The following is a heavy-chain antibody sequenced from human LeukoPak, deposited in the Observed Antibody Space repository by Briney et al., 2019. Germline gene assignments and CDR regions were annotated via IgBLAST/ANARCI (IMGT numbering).Heavy chain of an antibody. J-gene: IGHJ6*02. CDR1: GFTFSSYA. Sequence: GGSLRLSCAASGFTFSSYAMSWVRQAPGKGLEWVSAISGSGGSTYYADSVKGRLTISRDNSKNTLYLQMNSLRAEDTAVYYCAKDRGHSSRWTLGMDVWGQGTTVTVSS. D-gene: IGHD6-13*01. CDR3: AKDRGHSSRWTLGMDV. CDR2: ISGSGGST. V-gene: IGHV3-23*01.